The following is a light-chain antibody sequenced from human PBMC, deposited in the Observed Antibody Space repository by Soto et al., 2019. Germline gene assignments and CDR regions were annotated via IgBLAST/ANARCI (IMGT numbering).Light chain of an antibody. CDR3: QQYYNIPWT. CDR2: WAS. V-gene: IGKV4-1*01. J-gene: IGKJ1*01. CDR1: QSVLYTSNNKNY. Sequence: DIVMTQSPDSLAVSLDGRAAINCKSSQSVLYTSNNKNYLAWYQQKPGQPPKLLIYWASTRESGVPDRFSGSGAGTDFTLTISSLQAEDVAVYYCQQYYNIPWTFGQGTKVEIK.